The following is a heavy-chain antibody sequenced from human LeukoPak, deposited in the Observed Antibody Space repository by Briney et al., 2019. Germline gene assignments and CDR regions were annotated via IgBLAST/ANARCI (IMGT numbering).Heavy chain of an antibody. D-gene: IGHD6-13*01. CDR3: AKYIFSSTPYFDY. J-gene: IGHJ4*02. CDR2: ITNSGSST. CDR1: GFTFGTFA. Sequence: PGGSLRLSCAASGFTFGTFAMTWVRQAPGKRPEWVSSITNSGSSTYHADSVRGRFTISRDTSKNTIYLQMFGLRAEDTAVYFCAKYIFSSTPYFDYWGQGTLVTVSS. V-gene: IGHV3-23*01.